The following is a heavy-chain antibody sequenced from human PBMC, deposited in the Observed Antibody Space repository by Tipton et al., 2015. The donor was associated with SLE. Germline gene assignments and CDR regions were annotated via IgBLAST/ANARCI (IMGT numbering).Heavy chain of an antibody. J-gene: IGHJ6*03. CDR3: ARGSSGYEPEYMDV. CDR1: GGSISSGGYY. Sequence: TLSLTCTVSGGSISSGGYYWSWIRQHPGKGLEWIGYIYYSGSTYYNPSLKSRVTISVDRSKNQFSLKLSSVTAADTAVYYCARGSSGYEPEYMDVWGKGTTVTVSS. D-gene: IGHD3-22*01. V-gene: IGHV4-31*03. CDR2: IYYSGST.